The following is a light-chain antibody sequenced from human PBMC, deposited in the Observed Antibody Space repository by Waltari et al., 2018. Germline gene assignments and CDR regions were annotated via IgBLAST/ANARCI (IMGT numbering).Light chain of an antibody. CDR3: SSYTTSSAPGV. CDR2: EVS. V-gene: IGLV2-14*01. CDR1: DSDVGAYDF. Sequence: QSALTHPASVSGSPGQSITIPCSGTDSDVGAYDFVSWYQQHPGKAPHPIIYEVSNRPSGISNRFSASKSGNTASLTISGLQAEDEADYYCSSYTTSSAPGVFGTGTRVTVL. J-gene: IGLJ1*01.